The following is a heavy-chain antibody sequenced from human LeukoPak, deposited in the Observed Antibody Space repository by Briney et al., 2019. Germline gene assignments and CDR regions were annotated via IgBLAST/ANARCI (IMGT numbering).Heavy chain of an antibody. V-gene: IGHV3-30*04. CDR1: GFIFSSYA. D-gene: IGHD2-21*01. CDR2: ISSDGRHR. J-gene: IGHJ6*02. Sequence: GRSLRLSCAASGFIFSSYAVHWVRQAPGKGLEWVAVISSDGRHRFYADSVKGRFTISRDNSKNTLYLQMNSLRAEDTALYLCAWCGGTCSLPSTSAMDVWGQGTTVTVS. CDR3: AWCGGTCSLPSTSAMDV.